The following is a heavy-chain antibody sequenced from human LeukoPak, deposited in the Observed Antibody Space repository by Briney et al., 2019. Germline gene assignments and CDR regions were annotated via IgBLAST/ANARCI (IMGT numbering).Heavy chain of an antibody. CDR2: IYNSGST. CDR1: GGSISSGGYS. J-gene: IGHJ5*02. CDR3: ARGRILGAMVREATNPNWFDP. D-gene: IGHD3-10*01. Sequence: SETLSLTCAVSGGSISSGGYSWRWIRQPPGKGLEWIGYIYNSGSTYYNPSLKSRVTISVDRSKNQFSLKLSSVTAADTAVYCCARGRILGAMVREATNPNWFDPWGQGTLVTVSS. V-gene: IGHV4-30-2*01.